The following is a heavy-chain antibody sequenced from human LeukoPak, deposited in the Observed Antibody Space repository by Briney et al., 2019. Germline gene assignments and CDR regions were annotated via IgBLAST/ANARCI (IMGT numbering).Heavy chain of an antibody. V-gene: IGHV1-18*04. CDR3: ARVRLGANSAY. Sequence: ASVKVSCKASGYTFTGYYMHWVRQAPGQGLEWMGWINSYNGNTNYAQNLQGRVTMTTDTSTSTAYLELSSLRSEDTAVYYCARVRLGANSAYWVQGTLVAVSS. CDR1: GYTFTGYY. J-gene: IGHJ4*02. CDR2: INSYNGNT. D-gene: IGHD1-26*01.